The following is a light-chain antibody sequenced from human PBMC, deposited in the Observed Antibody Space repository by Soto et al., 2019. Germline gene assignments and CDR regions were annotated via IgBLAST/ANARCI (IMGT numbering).Light chain of an antibody. V-gene: IGKV1-39*01. J-gene: IGKJ1*01. Sequence: DIQMTQSPSSLAASVGDRVTITCRASQTISNYLNWYQQPPGQAPMLLIYVASSLQSGVPSRCSGSGSGTDSTLTISRLPAEVFTFYSRLQYHNFWAFGQGTKVDIK. CDR1: QTISNY. CDR2: VAS. CDR3: LQYHNFWA.